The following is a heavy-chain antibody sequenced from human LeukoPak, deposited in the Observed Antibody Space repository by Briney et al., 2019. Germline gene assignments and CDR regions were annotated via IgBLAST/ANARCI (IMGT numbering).Heavy chain of an antibody. CDR1: GFTPSAHA. Sequence: GGSLRVSCVHSGFTPSAHALRRGPQSPGEGLERVSAISGSGGSTYYAHSARGRFTLSRDNFKSTRYLQMNSARDENTGPYYSAEGTMIVVFLGHYFDYWGQGTLVTVSS. CDR3: AEGTMIVVFLGHYFDY. D-gene: IGHD3-22*01. J-gene: IGHJ4*02. V-gene: IGHV3-23*01. CDR2: ISGSGGST.